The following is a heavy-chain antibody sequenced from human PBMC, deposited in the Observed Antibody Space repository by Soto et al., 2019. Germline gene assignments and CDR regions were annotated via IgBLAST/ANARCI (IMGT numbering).Heavy chain of an antibody. J-gene: IGHJ4*02. Sequence: HLQLQESGPGLVKPSETLSLTCTVSGDSFSSSSYSWGWIRQPPGKGLEWIGSIYYSGSTYDNPSLKSRVTISVETSQNQFSVKLSSVTAADTAVYYCARRSNHGAFDYWGQGTLVTVSS. CDR1: GDSFSSSSYS. CDR3: ARRSNHGAFDY. D-gene: IGHD4-4*01. V-gene: IGHV4-39*01. CDR2: IYYSGST.